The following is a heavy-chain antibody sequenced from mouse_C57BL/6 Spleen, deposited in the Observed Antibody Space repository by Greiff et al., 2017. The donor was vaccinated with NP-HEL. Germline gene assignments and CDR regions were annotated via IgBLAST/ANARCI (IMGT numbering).Heavy chain of an antibody. CDR2: ISDGGSYT. J-gene: IGHJ1*03. Sequence: EVKLVESGGGLVKPGGSLKLSCAASGFTFSSYAMSWVRQTPEKRLEWVATISDGGSYTYYPDNVKGRFTISRDNAKNNLYLQMSHLKSEDTAMYYCARDPTGYFDVWGTGTTVTVSS. CDR3: ARDPTGYFDV. CDR1: GFTFSSYA. V-gene: IGHV5-4*01.